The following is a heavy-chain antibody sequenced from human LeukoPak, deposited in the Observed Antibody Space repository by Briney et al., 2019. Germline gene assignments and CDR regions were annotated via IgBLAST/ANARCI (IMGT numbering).Heavy chain of an antibody. CDR3: ARVAQTSSPRAFDI. J-gene: IGHJ3*02. Sequence: GASVKVSCRASGYTFTGYYMHWVRQAPGQGLEWMGWINPNSGGTNYAQKFQGRVTMTRDTSISTAYMELSRLRSDDTAVYYCARVAQTSSPRAFDIWGQGTMVTVSS. V-gene: IGHV1-2*02. D-gene: IGHD6-13*01. CDR2: INPNSGGT. CDR1: GYTFTGYY.